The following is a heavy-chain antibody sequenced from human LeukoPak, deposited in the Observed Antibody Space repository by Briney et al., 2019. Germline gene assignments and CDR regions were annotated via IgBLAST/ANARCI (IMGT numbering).Heavy chain of an antibody. D-gene: IGHD6-13*01. Sequence: SVKVSYKASGGTFSSYAISWVRQAPGQGLEWRGMIIPILGIANYAQKFQGRVTITADKSTSTAYMELSSLRSEDTAVYYCARVAKQQLAYYYYGMDVWRQGTTVTVSS. V-gene: IGHV1-69*04. CDR1: GGTFSSYA. CDR3: ARVAKQQLAYYYYGMDV. CDR2: IIPILGIA. J-gene: IGHJ6*02.